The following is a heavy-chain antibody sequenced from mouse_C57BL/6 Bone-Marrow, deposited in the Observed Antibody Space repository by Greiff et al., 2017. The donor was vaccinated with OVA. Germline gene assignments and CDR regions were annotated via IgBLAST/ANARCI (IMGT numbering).Heavy chain of an antibody. Sequence: QVQLKQSGPGLVQPSQSLSITCTVSGFSLTSYGVHWVRQSPGKGLEWLGVIWSGGSTDYNAAFISRLSISKDNSKSQVFFKMNSLQADDTAIYYCASKGRPCYGSRHWYFEVWGTGTTVTVSS. CDR2: IWSGGST. CDR1: GFSLTSYG. J-gene: IGHJ1*03. CDR3: ASKGRPCYGSRHWYFEV. V-gene: IGHV2-2*01. D-gene: IGHD1-1*01.